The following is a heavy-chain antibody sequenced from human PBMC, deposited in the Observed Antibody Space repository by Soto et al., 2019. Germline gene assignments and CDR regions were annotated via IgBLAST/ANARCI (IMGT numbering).Heavy chain of an antibody. CDR1: GFPYDDYA. D-gene: IGHD1-26*01. J-gene: IGHJ6*03. CDR2: IDWKSYSI. Sequence: GGSLRLSCTASGFPYDDYAMHWVRQVPGKGLEWVSGIDWKSYSIGYADSVKGRFIISRDNAKNSLHLQMNSLRPEDTALYYCTRGTREDQYYMDVWGEGTTVTVSS. CDR3: TRGTREDQYYMDV. V-gene: IGHV3-9*01.